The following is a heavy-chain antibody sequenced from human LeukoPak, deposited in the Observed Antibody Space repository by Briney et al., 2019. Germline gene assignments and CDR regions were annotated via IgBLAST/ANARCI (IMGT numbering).Heavy chain of an antibody. CDR1: GFAFSNQA. CDR2: ISDSGSIT. J-gene: IGHJ4*02. CDR3: AKDARRTSGWYFFDY. Sequence: GGSLRLSCAASGFAFSNQAMGWVRQAPGKGLEWVSVISDSGSITYYADSVKGRFTISRVNSKNTLFLQMYSLRAEDTAVYYCAKDARRTSGWYFFDYWGQGTLVTVSS. D-gene: IGHD6-19*01. V-gene: IGHV3-23*01.